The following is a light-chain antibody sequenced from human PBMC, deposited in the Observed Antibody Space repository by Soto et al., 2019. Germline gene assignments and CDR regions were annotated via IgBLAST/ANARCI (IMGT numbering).Light chain of an antibody. V-gene: IGKV3-20*01. J-gene: IGKJ1*01. CDR2: GAS. CDR3: QQYGSSPRT. CDR1: QSVSSSY. Sequence: EIVLTQSPGTLSLSPGERATLSCRASQSVSSSYLAWYQQKPGQAPRLLIYGASSMATGIPDRFSGSVSGTDFTLTISRLEPDVFAVYYWQQYGSSPRTFGQGTKLEIK.